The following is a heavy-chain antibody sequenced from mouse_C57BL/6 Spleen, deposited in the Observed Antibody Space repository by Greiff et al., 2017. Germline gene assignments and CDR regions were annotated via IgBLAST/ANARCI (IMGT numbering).Heavy chain of an antibody. CDR3: ARDILLRSGFDY. CDR1: GYSFTGYY. V-gene: IGHV1-42*01. J-gene: IGHJ2*01. CDR2: INPSTGGT. Sequence: VQLKESGPELVKPGASVKISCKASGYSFTGYYMNWVKQSPEKSLEWIGEINPSTGGTTYNQKFKAKATLTVDKSSSTAYMQLKSLTSEDSAVYYCARDILLRSGFDYWGQGTTLTVSS. D-gene: IGHD1-1*01.